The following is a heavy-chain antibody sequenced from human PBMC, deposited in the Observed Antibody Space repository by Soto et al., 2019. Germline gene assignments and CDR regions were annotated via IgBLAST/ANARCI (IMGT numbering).Heavy chain of an antibody. V-gene: IGHV4-4*02. CDR1: GASIISINW. CDR2: IYHTGNT. Sequence: SETLSVTCVVSGASIISINWLSWVRQPPGKGLEWIGEIYHTGNTNYNPSLKSRVTISVDTSKNQVSLNLSSVTAADTAVYYCARMGREYSGYDPQYYFDYWGQGTLVTVSS. D-gene: IGHD5-12*01. CDR3: ARMGREYSGYDPQYYFDY. J-gene: IGHJ4*02.